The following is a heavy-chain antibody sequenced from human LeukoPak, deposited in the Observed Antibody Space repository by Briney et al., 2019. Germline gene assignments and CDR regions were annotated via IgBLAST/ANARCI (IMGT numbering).Heavy chain of an antibody. D-gene: IGHD6-19*01. Sequence: PGGSLRLSCGASGFTFDDYAVHWVRQAPGKGLEWVSGISWNSGSIGYADSVKGRFTISRDNAKNSLYLQMNSLRAEDTALYYCAKSSASSGSYYFDYWGQGTLVTVSS. CDR1: GFTFDDYA. CDR2: ISWNSGSI. J-gene: IGHJ4*02. CDR3: AKSSASSGSYYFDY. V-gene: IGHV3-9*01.